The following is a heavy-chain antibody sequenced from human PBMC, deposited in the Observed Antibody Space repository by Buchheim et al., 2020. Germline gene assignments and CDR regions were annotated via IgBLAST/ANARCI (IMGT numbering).Heavy chain of an antibody. CDR3: AKEGYSSSWYEGGPYYFDY. Sequence: EVQLLESGGGLVQPGGSLRLSCAASGFTFSSYAMSWVRQAPGKGLEWVSAISGSGGSTYYADPVKGRFTISRDNSKNTLYLQMNSLRAEDTAVYYCAKEGYSSSWYEGGPYYFDYWGQGTL. D-gene: IGHD6-13*01. CDR1: GFTFSSYA. J-gene: IGHJ4*02. CDR2: ISGSGGST. V-gene: IGHV3-23*01.